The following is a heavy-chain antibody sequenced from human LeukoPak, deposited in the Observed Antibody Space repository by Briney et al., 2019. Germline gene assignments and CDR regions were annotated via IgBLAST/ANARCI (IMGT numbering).Heavy chain of an antibody. CDR1: GFTFSSYG. V-gene: IGHV3-30*02. CDR3: AKAYSSSWRYMDV. J-gene: IGHJ6*03. D-gene: IGHD6-13*01. Sequence: GGSLRLSCAAPGFTFSSYGMHWVRQAPGKGLEWVAFIRYDGSIKYYADSVKGRFTISRDNSKNTLYLQMDSLRAEDTAVYYCAKAYSSSWRYMDVWGKGTTVTVSS. CDR2: IRYDGSIK.